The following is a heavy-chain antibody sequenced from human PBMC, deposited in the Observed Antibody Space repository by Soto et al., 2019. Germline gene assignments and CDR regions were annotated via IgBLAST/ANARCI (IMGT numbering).Heavy chain of an antibody. CDR2: IWYDGSNK. CDR1: GFTFSSYG. V-gene: IGHV3-33*01. J-gene: IGHJ4*02. CDR3: ARVRGTYYYDSSGYYPIDY. D-gene: IGHD3-22*01. Sequence: QVQLVESGGGVVQPGRSLRLSCAASGFTFSSYGMHWVRQAPGKGLEWVAVIWYDGSNKYYADSVKGRFTISRDNSKNPLYLQMNSLRAEDTAVYYCARVRGTYYYDSSGYYPIDYWGQGTLVTVSS.